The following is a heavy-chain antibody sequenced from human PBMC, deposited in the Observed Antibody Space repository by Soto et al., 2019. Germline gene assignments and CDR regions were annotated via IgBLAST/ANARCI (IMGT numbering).Heavy chain of an antibody. V-gene: IGHV4-39*01. J-gene: IGHJ4*02. D-gene: IGHD3-3*01. CDR2: IYHTGNT. CDR3: TGQGGYDFWSGSTGY. CDR1: GGSITSSRYY. Sequence: QLQLQESGPGLVKPSKTLSLTCTVSGGSITSSRYYWGWIRQSPGKGLEWIGTIYHTGNTYYNPSLKSQVSISVDTSKNQFSLRLISLTAADTAVYFCTGQGGYDFWSGSTGYWGQGALVTVSS.